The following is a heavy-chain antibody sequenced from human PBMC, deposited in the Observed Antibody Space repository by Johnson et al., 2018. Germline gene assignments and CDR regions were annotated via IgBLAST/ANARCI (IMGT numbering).Heavy chain of an antibody. V-gene: IGHV3-30*18. CDR3: AQGDGGWYYYYGMDV. CDR1: GFTFSSYG. J-gene: IGHJ6*02. Sequence: QVQLVQSGGGVVQPGRSLRLSCAASGFTFSSYGMHWVRQAPGKGLEWVAVISYDGSNKYYADSVKGRFTISRDDSKNTLYLQMNSLRAEDTAVYYCAQGDGGWYYYYGMDVWGLGTTVTVSS. CDR2: ISYDGSNK. D-gene: IGHD6-19*01.